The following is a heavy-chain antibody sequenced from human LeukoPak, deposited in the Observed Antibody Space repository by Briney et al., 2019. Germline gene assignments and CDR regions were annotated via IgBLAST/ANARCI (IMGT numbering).Heavy chain of an antibody. V-gene: IGHV4-31*03. D-gene: IGHD3-22*01. CDR1: GGSISSGGYY. CDR2: IYYSGST. CDR3: ARVSYCEEGWFDP. J-gene: IGHJ5*02. Sequence: SETLSLTCTVSGGSISSGGYYWSWIRQHPGKGLEWIGYIYYSGSTYYNPSLKSRVTISVDTSKNQFSLKLSSVTAADTAVYYCARVSYCEEGWFDPWGQGTLVTVSS.